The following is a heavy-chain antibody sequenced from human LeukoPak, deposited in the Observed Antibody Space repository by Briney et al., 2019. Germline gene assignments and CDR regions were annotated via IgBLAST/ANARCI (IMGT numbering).Heavy chain of an antibody. CDR1: GGSISSSNW. J-gene: IGHJ6*03. CDR3: ARATAYYDFWSGYEYYYYMDV. CDR2: IYHSGST. D-gene: IGHD3-3*01. V-gene: IGHV4-4*02. Sequence: PSETLSLTCAVSGGSISSSNWWSWVRQPPGKGLEWIGEIYHSGSTNYNPSLKSRVTISVDKSKNQFSLKLSSVTAADTAVYYCARATAYYDFWSGYEYYYYMDVWGKGTTVTVSS.